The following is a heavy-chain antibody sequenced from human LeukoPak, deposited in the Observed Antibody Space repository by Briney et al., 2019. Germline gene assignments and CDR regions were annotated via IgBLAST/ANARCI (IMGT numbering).Heavy chain of an antibody. CDR2: IIPILGIA. Sequence: ASVKVSCKASGGTFSSYAISWVRQAPGQGLEWMGRIIPILGIANYAQKFQGRVTITADKSTSTAYMGLSSLRSEDTAVYYCASGSVTTYFNYYYYYGMDVWGQGTTVTVSS. D-gene: IGHD4-17*01. CDR1: GGTFSSYA. J-gene: IGHJ6*02. CDR3: ASGSVTTYFNYYYYYGMDV. V-gene: IGHV1-69*04.